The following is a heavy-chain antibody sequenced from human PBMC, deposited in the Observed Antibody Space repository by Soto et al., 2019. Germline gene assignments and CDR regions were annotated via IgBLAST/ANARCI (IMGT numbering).Heavy chain of an antibody. CDR2: IGPAGDT. V-gene: IGHV3-13*01. Sequence: EVQLVESGGGLVQPGGSLRLSCAASGFTFSSYDMHWARQATGKGLEWVSAIGPAGDTYYPGSVKGRFTISRENAKNSLYLQMNSLRAGDTAVYYCARAEPYSSSWSHDAFDIWGQGTMVTVSS. J-gene: IGHJ3*02. CDR3: ARAEPYSSSWSHDAFDI. D-gene: IGHD6-13*01. CDR1: GFTFSSYD.